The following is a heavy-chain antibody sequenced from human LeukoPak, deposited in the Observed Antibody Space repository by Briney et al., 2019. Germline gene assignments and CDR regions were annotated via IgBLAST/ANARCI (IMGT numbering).Heavy chain of an antibody. D-gene: IGHD3-16*01. CDR1: GGSISSSSYY. CDR3: ALPLGGPFDI. J-gene: IGHJ3*02. CDR2: MSYGGST. Sequence: KPSETLSLTCTVSGGSISSSSYYWGWVRQPPGKGLEWIASMSYGGSTYYNPSLKSRVTISVDTSKNQFFLKLSSVTAADTAVYYCALPLGGPFDIWGQGTMVIVSS. V-gene: IGHV4-39*07.